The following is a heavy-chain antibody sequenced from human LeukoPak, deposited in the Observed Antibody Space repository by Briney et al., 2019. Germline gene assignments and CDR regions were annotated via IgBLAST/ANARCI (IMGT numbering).Heavy chain of an antibody. CDR2: ISYDGTNK. V-gene: IGHV3-30*18. CDR3: AKGWGVFDY. D-gene: IGHD3-10*01. Sequence: GGSLRLSCAASGFTFSDHYMHWVRQVPGKGLEWVAFISYDGTNKYYADFVKGRFIISRDNSKNTLYLQMNSLRAEDTAVYYCAKGWGVFDYWGQGTLVTVSS. CDR1: GFTFSDHY. J-gene: IGHJ4*02.